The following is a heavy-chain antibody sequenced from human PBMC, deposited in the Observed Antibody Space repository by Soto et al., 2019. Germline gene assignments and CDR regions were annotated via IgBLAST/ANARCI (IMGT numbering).Heavy chain of an antibody. J-gene: IGHJ4*02. V-gene: IGHV4-31*03. CDR3: ARAVDGDPPAY. Sequence: PSETLSLTCTVSGASISRGGYSWSWFRQDPGKGLEWIGYMFYSGTAHYNPSLQSRVTFSLGSFNNHFSLNLTSVTVADSAVYYCARAVDGDPPAYWGPGTLVTVSS. CDR1: GASISRGGYS. CDR2: MFYSGTA.